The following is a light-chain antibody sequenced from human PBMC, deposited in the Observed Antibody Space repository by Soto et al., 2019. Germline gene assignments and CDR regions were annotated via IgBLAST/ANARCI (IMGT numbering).Light chain of an antibody. CDR1: SSDIGTYNY. CDR2: EVS. J-gene: IGLJ2*01. CDR3: SSYTRSSTYVV. V-gene: IGLV2-14*01. Sequence: QSALTQPASVSGSPGQSITVSCTGTSSDIGTYNYVSWYQQHPGKAPKLMIYEVSNRPSGVSNRFSGSKSGNTASLTISGLQAEDEADYYCSSYTRSSTYVVFGGGTKLTVL.